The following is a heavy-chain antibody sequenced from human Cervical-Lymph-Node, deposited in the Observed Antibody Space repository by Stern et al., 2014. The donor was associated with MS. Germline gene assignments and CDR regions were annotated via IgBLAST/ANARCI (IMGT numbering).Heavy chain of an antibody. CDR3: VRGLSGYDYWYFDL. J-gene: IGHJ2*01. CDR2: IMPSFDST. D-gene: IGHD5-12*01. Sequence: QVQLMQSGAEVKKPGSSVTVSCKASGGTFNNFAISWVRQVPGQGYEWMAGIMPSFDSTNFAHKFRHRVAITADKSSNTVYMELSCLTSDDTAMYYCVRGLSGYDYWYFDLWGRGTLITVSS. V-gene: IGHV1-69*06. CDR1: GGTFNNFA.